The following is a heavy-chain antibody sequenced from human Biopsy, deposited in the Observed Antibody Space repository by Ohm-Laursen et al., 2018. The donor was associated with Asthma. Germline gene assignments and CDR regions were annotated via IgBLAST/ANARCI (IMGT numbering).Heavy chain of an antibody. V-gene: IGHV3-9*01. J-gene: IGHJ4*02. D-gene: IGHD1-26*01. CDR3: AKGEWELLEANFDY. Sequence: SLRLSCAASGFTFDDYAMHWARQAPGKGLEWVSGISWNSGSVGYADSVKGRFTISRDNAKNSLYLQMNSLRAEDTALYYCAKGEWELLEANFDYWGQGTLVTVSS. CDR1: GFTFDDYA. CDR2: ISWNSGSV.